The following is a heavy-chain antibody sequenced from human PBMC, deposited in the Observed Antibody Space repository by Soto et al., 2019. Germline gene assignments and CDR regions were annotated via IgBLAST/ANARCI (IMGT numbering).Heavy chain of an antibody. Sequence: GSLRLPCAASGFTFSSYAMSWVRQAPGKGLEWVSAISGSGGSTYYADSVEGRFTISRDNSKNTLYLQMNSLRAEDTAVYYCAKDLRRGGYYYDSSGYYSWGQGTLVTVSS. V-gene: IGHV3-23*01. CDR2: ISGSGGST. J-gene: IGHJ5*02. CDR3: AKDLRRGGYYYDSSGYYS. D-gene: IGHD3-22*01. CDR1: GFTFSSYA.